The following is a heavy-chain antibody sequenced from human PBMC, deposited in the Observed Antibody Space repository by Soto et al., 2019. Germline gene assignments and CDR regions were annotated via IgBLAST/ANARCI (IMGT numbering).Heavy chain of an antibody. D-gene: IGHD3-22*01. CDR2: ISYSGST. CDR3: ARATGPRATMIDT. V-gene: IGHV4-31*03. Sequence: PSETLSLTCTVSGGSISSGGYYWSWIRQHPGKGLEWIGYISYSGSTYYNPSLKSRVTISVDTSKNQFSLKLSSVTAADTAVYYCARATGPRATMIDTWGQGTLVTVSS. CDR1: GGSISSGGYY. J-gene: IGHJ5*02.